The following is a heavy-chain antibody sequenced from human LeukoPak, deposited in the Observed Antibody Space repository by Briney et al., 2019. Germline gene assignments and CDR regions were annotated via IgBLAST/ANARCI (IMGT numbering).Heavy chain of an antibody. V-gene: IGHV4-61*05. D-gene: IGHD3-10*01. Sequence: SETLSLTCTVSGGSISSSSYYWGWIRQPPGKGLEWIGYIYYSGSTNYNPSLKSRVTISVDTSKNQFSLKLSSVTAADTAVYYCARGSFTMVRGMLFWFDPWGQGTLVTVSS. CDR1: GGSISSSSYY. J-gene: IGHJ5*02. CDR2: IYYSGST. CDR3: ARGSFTMVRGMLFWFDP.